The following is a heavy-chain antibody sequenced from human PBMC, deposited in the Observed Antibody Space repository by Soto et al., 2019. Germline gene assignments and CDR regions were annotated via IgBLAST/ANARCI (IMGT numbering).Heavy chain of an antibody. J-gene: IGHJ3*02. CDR1: GGSISSYY. CDR2: IYYSGST. V-gene: IGHV4-59*01. D-gene: IGHD2-2*01. Sequence: SETLSLTCTVSGGSISSYYWSWIRQPPGKGLEWIGYIYYSGSTNYNPSLKSRVTISVDTSKNQFSLKLSSVTAADMAVYYCAREYCSSTSCYRYAFDIWGQGTMVTVSS. CDR3: AREYCSSTSCYRYAFDI.